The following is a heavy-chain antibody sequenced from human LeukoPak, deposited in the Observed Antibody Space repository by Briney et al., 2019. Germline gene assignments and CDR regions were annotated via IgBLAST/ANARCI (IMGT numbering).Heavy chain of an antibody. CDR3: ARDTVGATTWRAEFDY. V-gene: IGHV1-18*01. Sequence: ASVKVSCKASGYTFTSYGISWVRQAPGHGLEWRGWTSAYNGNTNYAQKVQGRVSMTTDTTTSTAYLELRSLRSDDTAVYFCARDTVGATTWRAEFDYWGQGTLVTVSS. D-gene: IGHD1-26*01. CDR1: GYTFTSYG. J-gene: IGHJ4*02. CDR2: TSAYNGNT.